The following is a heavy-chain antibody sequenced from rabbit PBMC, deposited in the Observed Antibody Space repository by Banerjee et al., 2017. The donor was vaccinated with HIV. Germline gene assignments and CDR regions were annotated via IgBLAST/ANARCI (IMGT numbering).Heavy chain of an antibody. D-gene: IGHD6-1*01. CDR2: IDPVFRST. Sequence: QEQVVESGGGLVQPEGSLTLTCTASGFDFSHYGVSWVRQAPGKGLEWIGYIDPVFRSTHYASWVNGRFTISSHNAQNTLYLQLNSLTAADTATYFCVRDQARMLDLWGPGTLVTVS. CDR1: GFDFSHYG. V-gene: IGHV1S47*01. CDR3: VRDQARMLDL. J-gene: IGHJ4*01.